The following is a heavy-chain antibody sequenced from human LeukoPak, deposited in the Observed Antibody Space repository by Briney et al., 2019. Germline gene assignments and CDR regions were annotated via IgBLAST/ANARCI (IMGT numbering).Heavy chain of an antibody. CDR1: GFTFSSYG. V-gene: IGHV3-33*08. J-gene: IGHJ4*02. D-gene: IGHD2-15*01. CDR2: IWCDGSNK. Sequence: PGGSLRLSCAASGFTFSSYGMHWVRQAPAKGLEWVAVIWCDGSNKYYADSVKGRFTISRDNSKNTLYLQMNSLRAEDTAVYYCARGGIRYCSGGSCYEIDYWGQGTLVTVSS. CDR3: ARGGIRYCSGGSCYEIDY.